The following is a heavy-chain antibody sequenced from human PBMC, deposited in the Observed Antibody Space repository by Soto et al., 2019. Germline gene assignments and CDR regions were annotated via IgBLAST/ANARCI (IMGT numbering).Heavy chain of an antibody. CDR2: IYHSGST. CDR1: GGSISSGDYY. Sequence: SETLSLTCTVSGGSISSGDYYWSWIRQPPGKGLEWIGYIYHSGSTYYTPSLKSRITISVDTSKNQFSLKLSSVTAADTAVYYCARGLGDHVWGSYHYYFDYWGQGTLVTVSS. D-gene: IGHD3-16*02. CDR3: ARGLGDHVWGSYHYYFDY. J-gene: IGHJ4*02. V-gene: IGHV4-30-4*01.